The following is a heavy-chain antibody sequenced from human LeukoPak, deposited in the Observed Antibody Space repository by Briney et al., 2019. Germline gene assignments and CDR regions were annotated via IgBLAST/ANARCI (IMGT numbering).Heavy chain of an antibody. J-gene: IGHJ4*02. D-gene: IGHD6-19*01. CDR1: EFTFSNYA. Sequence: SGGSLRLSCAASEFTFSNYAMSWVRQAPGKGLEWVSGISGSGGSTYYADSVKGRFTISRDNSKNTLYLQMSSLRAEDTAIYYCASLYSSAWYYFDYWGQGTLVTVSS. CDR3: ASLYSSAWYYFDY. CDR2: ISGSGGST. V-gene: IGHV3-23*01.